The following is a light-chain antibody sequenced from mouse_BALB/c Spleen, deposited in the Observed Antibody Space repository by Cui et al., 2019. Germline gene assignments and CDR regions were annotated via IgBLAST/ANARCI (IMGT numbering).Light chain of an antibody. CDR3: LQYDEFPYT. Sequence: DIKMTQSPSSMSASLGERVTITCKASQDINSYLSWFQQKPGKSPKTLIYRANRLVDGVPSRFSGSGSGQDYSLTISILEYEDMGIYYCLQYDEFPYTFGGGTKLEIK. CDR1: QDINSY. V-gene: IGKV14-111*01. CDR2: RAN. J-gene: IGKJ2*01.